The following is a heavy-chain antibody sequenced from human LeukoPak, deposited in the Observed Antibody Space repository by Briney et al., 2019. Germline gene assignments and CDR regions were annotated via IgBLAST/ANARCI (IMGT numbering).Heavy chain of an antibody. Sequence: RGSLRLSCAASGFTFDDYGLSWVRQAPGKGLEWVSGINWNGGSTGYADSVKGRFTISRDNAKNSLYLQMNSLRAEDTAVYYCAKDVLGRYYYDSSGYSDAFDIWGQGTMVTVSS. V-gene: IGHV3-20*04. CDR1: GFTFDDYG. D-gene: IGHD3-22*01. J-gene: IGHJ3*02. CDR2: INWNGGST. CDR3: AKDVLGRYYYDSSGYSDAFDI.